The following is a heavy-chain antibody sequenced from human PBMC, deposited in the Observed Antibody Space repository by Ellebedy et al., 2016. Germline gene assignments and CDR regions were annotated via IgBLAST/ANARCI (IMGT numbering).Heavy chain of an antibody. V-gene: IGHV3-30-3*02. CDR3: AKKVSSIAARPVDY. D-gene: IGHD6-6*01. J-gene: IGHJ4*02. CDR1: GFTFSNSA. CDR2: ISYDESNK. Sequence: GGSLRLSXVVSGFTFSNSAVHWVRQAPGKGLEWVAGISYDESNKQYADSVKGRFTISRDNSKNTLYLQMNSLRAEDTAVYYCAKKVSSIAARPVDYWGQGTLVTVSS.